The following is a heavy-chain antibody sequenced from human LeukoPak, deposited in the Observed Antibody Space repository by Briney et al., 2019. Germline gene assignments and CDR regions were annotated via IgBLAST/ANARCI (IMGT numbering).Heavy chain of an antibody. CDR3: ARDGAYCGGDCYSSY. D-gene: IGHD2-21*02. Sequence: GGSLRLSCAASGFTFSSYAMSWVRRAPGKGLEWVSSISSSSSYIYYADSVKGRFTISRDNAKNSLYLQMNSLRAEDTAVYYCARDGAYCGGDCYSSYWGQGTLVTVSS. CDR2: ISSSSSYI. CDR1: GFTFSSYA. V-gene: IGHV3-21*01. J-gene: IGHJ4*02.